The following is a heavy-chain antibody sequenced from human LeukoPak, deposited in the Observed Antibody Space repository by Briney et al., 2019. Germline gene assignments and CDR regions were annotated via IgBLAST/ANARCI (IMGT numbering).Heavy chain of an antibody. J-gene: IGHJ4*02. CDR1: GFTFRNFA. Sequence: PGGSLRLSCAASGFTFRNFAMSWVRQAPGKGLEWVSTISGSGDSTFYADSVKGRFTTARANSKNTLYLQMSSLRVEDTAVYYCAKSYGSESYPKYFFDYWGQGTLVTVSS. CDR3: AKSYGSESYPKYFFDY. CDR2: ISGSGDST. V-gene: IGHV3-23*01. D-gene: IGHD3-10*01.